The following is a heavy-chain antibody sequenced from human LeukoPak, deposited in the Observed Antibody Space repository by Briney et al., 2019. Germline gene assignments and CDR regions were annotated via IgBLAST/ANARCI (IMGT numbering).Heavy chain of an antibody. J-gene: IGHJ3*02. D-gene: IGHD6-19*01. CDR1: GYSFTTYW. Sequence: GESLKISCTASGYSFTTYWIGWVRQMPGKGLEWMGIIYPGDSDTRYSPSFRGQVTISADKSIGSAFLQWSSLKASDTAMYYCARGTAVTGVDVFEIWGQGTMVTVS. V-gene: IGHV5-51*01. CDR3: ARGTAVTGVDVFEI. CDR2: IYPGDSDT.